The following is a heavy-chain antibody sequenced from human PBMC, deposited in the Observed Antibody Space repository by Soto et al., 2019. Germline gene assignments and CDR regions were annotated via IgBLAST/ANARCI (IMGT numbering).Heavy chain of an antibody. CDR2: ISSSSSTI. D-gene: IGHD5-18*01. V-gene: IGHV3-48*01. CDR3: ARNYSSYGPFDY. CDR1: GVSFKSSV. J-gene: IGHJ4*02. Sequence: RDCWSVFGVSFKSSVMDLVCKNPGKGLEWVSYISSSSSTIYYADSVKGRFTISRDNAKNSLYLQMNSLRAEDTAVYYCARNYSSYGPFDYWVQGTLVTVSS.